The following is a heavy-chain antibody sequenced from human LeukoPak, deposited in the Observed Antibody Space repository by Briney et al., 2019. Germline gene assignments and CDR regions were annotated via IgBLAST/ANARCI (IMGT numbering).Heavy chain of an antibody. J-gene: IGHJ4*02. CDR1: RGSISGSIRSFY. D-gene: IGHD1-26*01. CDR2: ISSSGST. Sequence: PSETLSLTCTVSRGSISGSIRSFYWSWLRQPPGKGLEWIGYISSSGSTHDNPSLRSRVTISLDASKNQFFLTLSSVSAADTALYYCASIPLAYSGAYYFDYWGQGTLVTVSP. V-gene: IGHV4-4*09. CDR3: ASIPLAYSGAYYFDY.